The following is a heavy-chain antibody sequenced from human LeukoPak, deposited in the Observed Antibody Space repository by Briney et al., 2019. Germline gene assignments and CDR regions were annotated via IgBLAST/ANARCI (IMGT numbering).Heavy chain of an antibody. Sequence: GGSLRLSCAASGFTFSSYAMSWVRQAPGKGLEWVSAISGSGGSTYYADSVKGRFTISRDNSKNTLYLQMNSLRAEDTAVYYCAKDIVVVPAAMRFDPWGQGTLVTVSS. V-gene: IGHV3-23*01. CDR3: AKDIVVVPAAMRFDP. J-gene: IGHJ5*02. D-gene: IGHD2-2*01. CDR1: GFTFSSYA. CDR2: ISGSGGST.